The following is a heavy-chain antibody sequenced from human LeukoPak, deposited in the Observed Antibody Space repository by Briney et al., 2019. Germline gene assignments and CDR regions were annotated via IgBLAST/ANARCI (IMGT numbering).Heavy chain of an antibody. V-gene: IGHV1-8*01. J-gene: IGHJ6*02. CDR1: GYTFTSYD. D-gene: IGHD3-3*01. CDR2: MNPNSGNT. Sequence: ASVKVSCKASGYTFTSYDINWVRQATGQGLEWMGWMNPNSGNTGYAQKFQGRVTMTRNTSISTAYMELSSLRSEDTAVYYCARGRGKRFLEWLSDRYYYYGMDVWGQGTTVTVSS. CDR3: ARGRGKRFLEWLSDRYYYYGMDV.